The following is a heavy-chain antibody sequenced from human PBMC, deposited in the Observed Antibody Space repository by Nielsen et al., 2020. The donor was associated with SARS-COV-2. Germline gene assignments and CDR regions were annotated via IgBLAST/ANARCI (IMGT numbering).Heavy chain of an antibody. Sequence: GESLKISCAASGFMFSNYYMNWIRHSPGKGLEWVSYISGNGAYTNYADSVKGRFTISRDNAKNTLYLQMNSLRAEDTAVYYCARVRLKVVVADGMDVWGQGTTVTVSS. V-gene: IGHV3-11*06. CDR2: ISGNGAYT. CDR1: GFMFSNYY. CDR3: ARVRLKVVVADGMDV. D-gene: IGHD3-22*01. J-gene: IGHJ6*02.